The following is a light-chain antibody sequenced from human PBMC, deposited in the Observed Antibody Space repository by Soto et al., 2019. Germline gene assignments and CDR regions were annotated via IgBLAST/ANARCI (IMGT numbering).Light chain of an antibody. J-gene: IGKJ5*01. CDR2: KAS. CDR1: QSISSW. V-gene: IGKV1-5*03. Sequence: DIQMTQSPSTLSASVGDRFTITCRASQSISSWLAWYQQKPGKAPKLLIYKASSLESGVPSRFSGSGSGTEFTLTISRLEPEDFGVYYCQQYGSSPITFGQGTRLEIK. CDR3: QQYGSSPIT.